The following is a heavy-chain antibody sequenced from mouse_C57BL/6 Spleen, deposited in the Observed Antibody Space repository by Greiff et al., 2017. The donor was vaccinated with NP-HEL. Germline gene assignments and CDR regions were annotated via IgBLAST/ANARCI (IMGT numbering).Heavy chain of an antibody. J-gene: IGHJ1*03. CDR3: ATGVGGYFDV. D-gene: IGHD1-1*01. Sequence: EVQLQQSGPGLVKPSQSLSLTCSVTGYSITSGYYWNWIRQFPGNKLEWMGYISYDGSNNYNPSLKNRISITRDTSKNQFFLKLNSVTTEDTATYYCATGVGGYFDVWGTGTTVTVSS. V-gene: IGHV3-6*01. CDR1: GYSITSGYY. CDR2: ISYDGSN.